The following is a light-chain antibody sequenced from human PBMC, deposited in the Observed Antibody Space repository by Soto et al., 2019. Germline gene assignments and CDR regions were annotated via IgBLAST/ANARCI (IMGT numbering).Light chain of an antibody. V-gene: IGLV2-11*01. CDR1: SSDVGAYNW. J-gene: IGLJ3*02. Sequence: QSALTQPRSVSGSPGQSVTISCAGTSSDVGAYNWVSWYQQHPGKVPKLMIYDVSRRPSGVPDRFSGSKSGNTASLTISGLQADDEAVYYCCSYAGSYTLVFGGGTKLTVL. CDR3: CSYAGSYTLV. CDR2: DVS.